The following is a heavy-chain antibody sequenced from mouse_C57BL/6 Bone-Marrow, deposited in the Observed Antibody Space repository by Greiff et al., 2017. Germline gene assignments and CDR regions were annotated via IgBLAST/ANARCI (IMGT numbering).Heavy chain of an antibody. V-gene: IGHV1-9*01. CDR2: ILPGSGST. CDR3: ASPLAMDY. Sequence: QVQLQQSGAELMKPGDSVKLSCKVTGYTFTGYWIEWVKQRPGHGLEWIGEILPGSGSTYYNEKFKGKATFTADTSSNTAYMQNSSLTTEDSASYYCASPLAMDYWVQGTSVTVSS. CDR1: GYTFTGYW. J-gene: IGHJ4*01.